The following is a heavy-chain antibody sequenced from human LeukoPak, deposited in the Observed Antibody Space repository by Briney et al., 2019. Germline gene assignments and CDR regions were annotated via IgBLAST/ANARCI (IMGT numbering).Heavy chain of an antibody. J-gene: IGHJ6*03. CDR1: GGSISSGSYY. CDR2: IYTSGST. D-gene: IGHD3-3*01. CDR3: ARVARVDFGVVTYYYYMDV. Sequence: SETLSLTCTVSGGSISSGSYYWSWIRQPAGKGLEWIGRIYTSGSTNYNPSLKSRVTISVDTSKNQFSLKLSSVTAADTAVYYCARVARVDFGVVTYYYYMDVWGKGTTVTVSS. V-gene: IGHV4-61*02.